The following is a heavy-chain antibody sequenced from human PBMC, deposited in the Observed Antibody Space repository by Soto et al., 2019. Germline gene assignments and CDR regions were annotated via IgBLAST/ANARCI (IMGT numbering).Heavy chain of an antibody. Sequence: QVQLVESGGGVVQPGRSLRLSCAASGFTFSSYGMHWVRQAPGKGLEWVAVISSDGSDKNYADSVKGRFSISRDNSRNTLFLQMNSLRPEDTAVSYCAKEPYDSTGFYYSFHHWGQGTLVTVSS. CDR1: GFTFSSYG. CDR3: AKEPYDSTGFYYSFHH. V-gene: IGHV3-30*18. CDR2: ISSDGSDK. D-gene: IGHD3-22*01. J-gene: IGHJ4*02.